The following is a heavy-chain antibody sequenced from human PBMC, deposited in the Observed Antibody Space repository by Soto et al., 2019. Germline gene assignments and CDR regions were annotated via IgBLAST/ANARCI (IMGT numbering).Heavy chain of an antibody. CDR3: AKDMDTAMVPFDY. V-gene: IGHV3-23*01. J-gene: IGHJ4*02. CDR2: ISGSGGST. Sequence: EVQLLESGGGLVQPGGSLRLSCAASGFTFSSYAMSWVRQAPGQGLEWVSAISGSGGSTYYADSVKGRFTISRDNSKNTLYLQMNSLRSEDTAVYYCAKDMDTAMVPFDYWGQGTLVTVSS. CDR1: GFTFSSYA. D-gene: IGHD5-18*01.